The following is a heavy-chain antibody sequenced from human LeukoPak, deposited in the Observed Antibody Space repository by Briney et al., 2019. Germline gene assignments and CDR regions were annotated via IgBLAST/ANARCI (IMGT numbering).Heavy chain of an antibody. CDR3: ARGRSSSYCSSTSCYKNWFDP. V-gene: IGHV3-21*01. CDR2: ISSSSSYI. D-gene: IGHD2-2*02. J-gene: IGHJ5*02. CDR1: GFTFSSYS. Sequence: GGSLRLSCAASGFTFSSYSMNWVRQAPGKGLEWVSSISSSSSYIYYADSVKGRFTISRDNAKNSLYLQMNSLRAEDTAVYYCARGRSSSYCSSTSCYKNWFDPWGQGTLVTVSS.